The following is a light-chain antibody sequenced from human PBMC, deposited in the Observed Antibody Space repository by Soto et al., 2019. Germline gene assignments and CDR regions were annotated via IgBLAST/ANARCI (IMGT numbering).Light chain of an antibody. V-gene: IGLV2-8*01. Sequence: QSVLTQPPSASGSPGQSVTISCTGTSSDVGAYDFVSWYHQQSGKAPKLLIFEVTKRPSGVPDRFSGSKSGNTASLTVSGLQAEDEGDYSCSSYAGINNVIFGAGTQLTVL. CDR3: SSYAGINNVI. J-gene: IGLJ2*01. CDR1: SSDVGAYDF. CDR2: EVT.